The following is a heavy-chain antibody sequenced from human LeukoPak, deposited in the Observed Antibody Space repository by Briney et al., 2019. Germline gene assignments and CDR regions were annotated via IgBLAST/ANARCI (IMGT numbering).Heavy chain of an antibody. CDR3: ARDVLVVPATMAVGAFDI. D-gene: IGHD2-2*01. Sequence: PGGSLRLSCAASGLTFSSHWMHWVRQAPGKGLVWVSRITNDGSSTTYADSVKGRFTISRDNAKNMLYLQVNSLRAEDTAVYYCARDVLVVPATMAVGAFDIWGQGRMVTVYS. J-gene: IGHJ3*02. CDR1: GLTFSSHW. V-gene: IGHV3-74*01. CDR2: ITNDGSST.